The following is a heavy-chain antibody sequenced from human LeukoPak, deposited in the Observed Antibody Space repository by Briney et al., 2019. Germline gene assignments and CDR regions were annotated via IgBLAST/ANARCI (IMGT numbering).Heavy chain of an antibody. Sequence: GGSLRFSCAASGFTFDDYTRHWVRQAPGKGLEWVSLITWDGGSTYYADSVKGRFTISRDNSKNSLYLQVNSLRTEDTALYYCAKGKNTGSYLSHVDYWGQGTLVTVSS. J-gene: IGHJ4*02. V-gene: IGHV3-43*01. CDR2: ITWDGGST. D-gene: IGHD3-10*01. CDR1: GFTFDDYT. CDR3: AKGKNTGSYLSHVDY.